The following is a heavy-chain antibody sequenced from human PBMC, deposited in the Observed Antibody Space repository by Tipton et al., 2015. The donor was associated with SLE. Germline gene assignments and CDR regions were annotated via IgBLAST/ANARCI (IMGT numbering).Heavy chain of an antibody. CDR2: IYYTGST. J-gene: IGHJ4*02. Sequence: LRLSCVVSGYSISSGYYWGWIRQPPGKGLEWIGNIYYTGSTNYNPSLKSRVTISVDTSKNQFSLQLISATAADTALYYCARLTWSNGPFEYWGQGTLVTVSS. CDR1: GYSISSGYY. D-gene: IGHD1-26*01. V-gene: IGHV4-38-2*01. CDR3: ARLTWSNGPFEY.